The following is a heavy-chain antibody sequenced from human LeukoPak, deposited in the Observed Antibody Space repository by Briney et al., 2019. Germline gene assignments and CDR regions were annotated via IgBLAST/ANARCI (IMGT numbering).Heavy chain of an antibody. Sequence: GGSLRLSCAASGFTFSSYAMSWVRQAPGKGLEWVSAISGSGGSTYYADSVKGRFTISRDNSKKTLYLQRNSLRGEDKAVYYCQSDDYGDYDAKFDYWGQGPLVTVSS. J-gene: IGHJ4*02. D-gene: IGHD4-17*01. CDR1: GFTFSSYA. V-gene: IGHV3-23*01. CDR3: QSDDYGDYDAKFDY. CDR2: ISGSGGST.